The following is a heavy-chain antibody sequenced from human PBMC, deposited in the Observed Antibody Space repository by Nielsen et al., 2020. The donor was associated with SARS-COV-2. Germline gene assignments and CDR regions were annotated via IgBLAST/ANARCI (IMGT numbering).Heavy chain of an antibody. D-gene: IGHD2-15*01. V-gene: IGHV4-39*01. CDR3: ARHVAGYFDW. CDR1: GGSISSYY. J-gene: IGHJ4*02. Sequence: SETLSLTCTVSGGSISSYYWGWIRQPPGKGLEWIGSIYYSGSTYYNPSLKSRVTISVDTSKNQFSLKLSSVTAADTAVYYCARHVAGYFDWWGQGTLVTVSS. CDR2: IYYSGST.